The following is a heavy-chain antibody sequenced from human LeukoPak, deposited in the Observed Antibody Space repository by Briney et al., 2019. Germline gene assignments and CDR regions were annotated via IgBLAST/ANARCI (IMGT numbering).Heavy chain of an antibody. CDR1: GFTFSSYS. CDR3: AKGYSSGWYTNDY. J-gene: IGHJ4*02. CDR2: ISSSSSYI. D-gene: IGHD6-19*01. Sequence: GGSLRLSCAASGFTFSSYSMNWVRQAPGKGLEWISSISSSSSYIYHADSVKGRFTISRDNAKNSLYLQMNSLRAEDTALYYCAKGYSSGWYTNDYWGQGTLVTVSS. V-gene: IGHV3-21*04.